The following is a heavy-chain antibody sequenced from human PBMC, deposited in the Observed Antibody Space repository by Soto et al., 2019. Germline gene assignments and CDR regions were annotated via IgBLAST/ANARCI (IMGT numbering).Heavy chain of an antibody. CDR2: VILIFGTP. Sequence: QVQLVRSGAGGKKPGSSLRASGKALGATFGTIATSWVQKAPEQGLGWLGGVILIFGTPKYAQKFQGRVTITADESTSTGYMELRSLRSEDTAVYYCARSQGGSSSLDIYYYYYYGMDVWGQGTTVTVSS. J-gene: IGHJ6*02. D-gene: IGHD2-15*01. CDR3: ARSQGGSSSLDIYYYYYYGMDV. V-gene: IGHV1-69*01. CDR1: GATFGTIA.